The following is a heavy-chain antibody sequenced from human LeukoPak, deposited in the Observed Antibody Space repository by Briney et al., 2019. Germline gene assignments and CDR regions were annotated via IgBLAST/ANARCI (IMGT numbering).Heavy chain of an antibody. CDR2: IWFDGSNT. CDR1: GFTFSSYA. V-gene: IGHV3-33*01. Sequence: GGSLRLSCAASGFTFSSYAMHWVRQAPGKGLEWVALIWFDGSNTYYADSVKGRFTISRDNSKSTLFLRMNSLSGEDTAVYYCARDGGDGDYLDYWGQGTLVTVSS. D-gene: IGHD3-16*01. CDR3: ARDGGDGDYLDY. J-gene: IGHJ4*02.